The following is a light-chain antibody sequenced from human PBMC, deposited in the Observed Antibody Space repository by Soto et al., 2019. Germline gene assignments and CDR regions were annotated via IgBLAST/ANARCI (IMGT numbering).Light chain of an antibody. V-gene: IGLV2-14*01. Sequence: QSVLTQPASVSGSPGQSITISCTGTSNDVGAHNYVSWYQQHPGKAPKLMIYDVSNRPSGVSNRFSGSKSGNTASLTISGLQAEDEADYYCSSYASSDTVIFGGGTKLTVL. CDR2: DVS. CDR3: SSYASSDTVI. CDR1: SNDVGAHNY. J-gene: IGLJ2*01.